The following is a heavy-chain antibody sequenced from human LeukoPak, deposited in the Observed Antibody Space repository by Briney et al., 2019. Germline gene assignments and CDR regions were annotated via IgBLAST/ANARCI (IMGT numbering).Heavy chain of an antibody. Sequence: GASVKVSCKASGYTFTGYYMHWVRQAPGQGLEWMGWINPNSGGTNYAQKFQGRVTMTRDTSISTAYMELSRLRSDDTAVYYCARTLLGVVVAATSSYYYYGMDVWGQGTTVTVSS. D-gene: IGHD2-15*01. CDR1: GYTFTGYY. CDR3: ARTLLGVVVAATSSYYYYGMDV. CDR2: INPNSGGT. J-gene: IGHJ6*02. V-gene: IGHV1-2*02.